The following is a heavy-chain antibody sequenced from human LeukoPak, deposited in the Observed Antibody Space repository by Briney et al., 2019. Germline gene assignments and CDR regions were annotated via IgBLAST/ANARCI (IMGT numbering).Heavy chain of an antibody. Sequence: GASVKVSCKASGGTFGSHGISWVRQAPGQGLEWMGGIIPIFHTTNYAQNFQDRLTITTDESTSTIYMELSSLRSDDTAVYYCARDYNYDSSAYDDALDVWGQGTMVTVSS. J-gene: IGHJ3*01. CDR2: IIPIFHTT. D-gene: IGHD3-22*01. CDR3: ARDYNYDSSAYDDALDV. CDR1: GGTFGSHG. V-gene: IGHV1-69*05.